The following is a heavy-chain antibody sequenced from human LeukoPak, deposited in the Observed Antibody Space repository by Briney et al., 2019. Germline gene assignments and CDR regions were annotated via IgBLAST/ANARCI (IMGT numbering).Heavy chain of an antibody. CDR1: GYTFTSCY. CDR3: ARDMLAVPSNWFDP. V-gene: IGHV1-46*01. J-gene: IGHJ5*02. Sequence: GASVKVSCKASGYTFTSCYIHWVRQAPGQGLEWMGVINPSGGGTSYAQKFQGRVTMTRDTSTSTVYMDLRSLRSEDTAVYFCARDMLAVPSNWFDPWGQGTLVTVSS. CDR2: INPSGGGT. D-gene: IGHD2-8*01.